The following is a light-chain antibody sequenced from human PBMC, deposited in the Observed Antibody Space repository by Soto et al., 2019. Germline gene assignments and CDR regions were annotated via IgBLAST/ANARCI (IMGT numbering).Light chain of an antibody. J-gene: IGKJ2*01. CDR3: HQYNNWPYT. Sequence: EIVMTQSPATLYVSPGVRATLSCRASQSVSSNLAWYQQKPGQAPRLLIYGASTRATGIQARFSGSRSGRDFTLCISSLQSEDFAVYYCHQYNNWPYTFGQGTKREIK. V-gene: IGKV3-15*01. CDR1: QSVSSN. CDR2: GAS.